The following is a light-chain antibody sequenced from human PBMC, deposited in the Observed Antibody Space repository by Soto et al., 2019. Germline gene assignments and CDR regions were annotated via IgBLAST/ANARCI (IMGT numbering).Light chain of an antibody. V-gene: IGLV2-23*01. J-gene: IGLJ3*02. Sequence: QSALTQPASVSGSPGQSITIPCTGTSSDVGSYNLVSWFQQHPGKVPKLIIYEGTKRPSGVSDRFSGSKSGNTASLTISGLQAEDEADYYCQAYDYSLTAFVFGGGTKLTVL. CDR3: QAYDYSLTAFV. CDR1: SSDVGSYNL. CDR2: EGT.